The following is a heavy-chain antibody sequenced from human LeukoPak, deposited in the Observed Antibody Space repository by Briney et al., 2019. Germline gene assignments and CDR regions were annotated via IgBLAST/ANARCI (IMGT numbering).Heavy chain of an antibody. V-gene: IGHV3-15*01. CDR1: GFTFSDYY. D-gene: IGHD6-13*01. Sequence: GGSLRLSCAASGFTFSDYYMSWIRQAPGKGLEWVGRIKRIIDGGTTDYAAPVKGRFTVSRDDSINTLYLQMSSLRAEDTAVYYCAKVAVAATDTGFFDYWGQGTLVTVSS. J-gene: IGHJ4*02. CDR3: AKVAVAATDTGFFDY. CDR2: IKRIIDGGTT.